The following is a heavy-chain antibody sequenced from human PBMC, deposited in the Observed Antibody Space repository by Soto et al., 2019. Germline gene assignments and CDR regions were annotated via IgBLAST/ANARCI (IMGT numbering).Heavy chain of an antibody. CDR3: ARAKADYYDRSGYCYYFDY. V-gene: IGHV4-30-4*01. D-gene: IGHD3-22*01. J-gene: IGHJ4*02. CDR1: GGSISSGDYY. CDR2: IYYSGST. Sequence: HSETLSLTCTVSGGSISSGDYYWSWIRQPPGKGLEWIGYIYYSGSTYYNPSLKSRVTISVDTSKNQFSLKLSSVTAADTAVYYCARAKADYYDRSGYCYYFDYWGQGTLVTVSS.